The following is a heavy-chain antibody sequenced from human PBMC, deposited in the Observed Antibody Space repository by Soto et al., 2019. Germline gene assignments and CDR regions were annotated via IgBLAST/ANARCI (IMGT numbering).Heavy chain of an antibody. Sequence: EVQLVESGGGLVQPGGSLRLSCAASGFTFSSYSMNWVRQAPGKGLEWVSYISSSSSTIYYADSVKGRFTISRDNAKNSXXLXXXXXXXXXXXXXXXXXXXXXXXXXGYEYFFDYWGQGTLVTVSS. V-gene: IGHV3-48*01. D-gene: IGHD5-12*01. J-gene: IGHJ4*02. CDR3: XXXXXXXXXXGYEYFFDY. CDR1: GFTFSSYS. CDR2: ISSSSSTI.